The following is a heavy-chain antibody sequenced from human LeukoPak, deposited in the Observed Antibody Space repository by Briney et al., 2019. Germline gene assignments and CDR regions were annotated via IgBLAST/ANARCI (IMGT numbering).Heavy chain of an antibody. V-gene: IGHV1-2*06. J-gene: IGHJ3*02. CDR3: ASSLGYESSGYYPEDAFDI. Sequence: ASVKVSCKASGYTFTGYYMHWVRQAPGQGLEWMGRINPNRGGTNYAQKFQGRVTMTRDTSISTAYMDMSRLRSGDTAVYYCASSLGYESSGYYPEDAFDIWGQGTMVTVSS. D-gene: IGHD3-22*01. CDR2: INPNRGGT. CDR1: GYTFTGYY.